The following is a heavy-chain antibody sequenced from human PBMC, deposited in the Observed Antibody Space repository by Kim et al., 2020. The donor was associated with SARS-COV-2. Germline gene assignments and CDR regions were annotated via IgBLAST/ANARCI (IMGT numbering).Heavy chain of an antibody. Sequence: GGSLRLSCAASGFTFSSYAMSWVRQAPGKGLEWVSVIYSGGSSTYYADSVKGRFTISRDNSKNTLYLQMNSLRAEDTAVYYCAKDFSGIAAAGYFDYWGQGTLVTVSS. CDR3: AKDFSGIAAAGYFDY. V-gene: IGHV3-23*03. CDR1: GFTFSSYA. CDR2: IYSGGSST. J-gene: IGHJ4*02. D-gene: IGHD6-13*01.